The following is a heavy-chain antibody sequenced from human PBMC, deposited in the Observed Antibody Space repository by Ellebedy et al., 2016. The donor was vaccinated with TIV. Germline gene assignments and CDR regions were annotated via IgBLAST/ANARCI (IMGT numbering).Heavy chain of an antibody. J-gene: IGHJ4*02. V-gene: IGHV1-46*01. Sequence: ASVKVSXKASGYTFTSYYMHWVRQAPGQGLEWMGIINPSGGSTSYAQKFQGGVTMTRDTSTSTVYMELSSLRSEDTAVYYCARDRGGYYDRGYFDYWGQGTLVTVSS. CDR2: INPSGGST. D-gene: IGHD3-22*01. CDR1: GYTFTSYY. CDR3: ARDRGGYYDRGYFDY.